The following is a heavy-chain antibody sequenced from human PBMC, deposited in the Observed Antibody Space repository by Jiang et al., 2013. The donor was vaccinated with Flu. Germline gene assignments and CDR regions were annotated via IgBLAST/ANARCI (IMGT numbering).Heavy chain of an antibody. CDR2: IWYDGSNK. V-gene: IGHV3-33*01. D-gene: IGHD6-13*01. CDR1: GFTFSSYG. CDR3: ARDTGYSSSWYEPRTHNWFDP. J-gene: IGHJ5*02. Sequence: QLVESGGGVVQPGRSLRLSCAASGFTFSSYGMHWVRQAPGKGLEWVAVIWYDGSNKYYADSVKGRFTISRDNSKNTLYLQMNSLRAEDTAVYYCARDTGYSSSWYEPRTHNWFDPWGQGTLVTVSS.